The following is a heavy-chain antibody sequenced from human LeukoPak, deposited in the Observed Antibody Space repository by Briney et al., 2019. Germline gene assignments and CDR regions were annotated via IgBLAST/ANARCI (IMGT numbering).Heavy chain of an antibody. V-gene: IGHV3-66*01. CDR1: GFTVSSNY. CDR3: ARVLRGTLDY. Sequence: PGGSLRLSCAASGFTVSSNYMSWVRQAPGRGLEWVSVIYSGGSTYYADSVKGRFTISRDNSKNTLYLQMNSLRAEDTAVYYCARVLRGTLDYWGQGTLVTVSS. J-gene: IGHJ4*02. CDR2: IYSGGST. D-gene: IGHD1-7*01.